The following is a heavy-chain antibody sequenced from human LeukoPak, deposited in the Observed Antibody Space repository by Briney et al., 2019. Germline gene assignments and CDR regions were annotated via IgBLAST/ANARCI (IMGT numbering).Heavy chain of an antibody. CDR1: GYTFTNFT. J-gene: IGHJ4*02. V-gene: IGHV1-18*04. D-gene: IGHD3-10*01. Sequence: GASVKVSCTASGYTFTNFTISWVRQAPGQGREWMGWVSAYDGSTSYAQKFQGRVTMTTDTSTSTAFMELRSLRSDDTATYYCARDYTRAVRGVIGYWGQGTLVTVSS. CDR2: VSAYDGST. CDR3: ARDYTRAVRGVIGY.